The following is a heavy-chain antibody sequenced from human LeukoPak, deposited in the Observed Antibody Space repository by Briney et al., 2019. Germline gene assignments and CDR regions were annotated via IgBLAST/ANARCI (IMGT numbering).Heavy chain of an antibody. CDR3: AKDFRIGYSAHFDY. Sequence: GGSLRLSCVGSGFTFRSHTMSWVRQAPEKGLEFVSGIYENGGTTYYADSVKGRFSISRDNSKNTLYLQMDSLRGEDTAVYYCAKDFRIGYSAHFDYWGQGALVTVSS. CDR1: GFTFRSHT. J-gene: IGHJ4*02. CDR2: IYENGGTT. V-gene: IGHV3-23*01. D-gene: IGHD2-21*01.